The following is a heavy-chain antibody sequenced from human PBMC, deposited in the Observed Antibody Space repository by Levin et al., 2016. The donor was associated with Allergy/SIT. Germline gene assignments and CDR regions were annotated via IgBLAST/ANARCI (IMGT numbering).Heavy chain of an antibody. J-gene: IGHJ4*02. CDR1: GGSISTYY. V-gene: IGHV4-59*01. CDR3: VRSLSRRGGDY. Sequence: GSLRLSCTVSGGSISTYYWNWVRQPPGKGLEWIGYMYYSGSNDYNPSLKSRVTISGDMSRNQFSLKLNSVTDADTAVYYCVRSLSRRGGDYWGQGTLVTVSS. CDR2: MYYSGSN.